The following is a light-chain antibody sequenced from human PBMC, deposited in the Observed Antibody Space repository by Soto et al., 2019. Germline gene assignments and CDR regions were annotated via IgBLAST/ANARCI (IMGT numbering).Light chain of an antibody. J-gene: IGKJ5*01. CDR1: QSVSSRY. Sequence: EIVLTQSPATLSLSPGERATLSCRASQSVSSRYLAWYQQKPGQAPRLLIYGASSRATGIPDRFSGSGSGTDFTLTISSLEPEDFAVYYCQQREHWPPITFGQGTRREIK. V-gene: IGKV3D-20*02. CDR3: QQREHWPPIT. CDR2: GAS.